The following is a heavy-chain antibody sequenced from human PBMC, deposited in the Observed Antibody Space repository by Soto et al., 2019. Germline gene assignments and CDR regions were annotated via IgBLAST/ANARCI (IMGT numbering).Heavy chain of an antibody. D-gene: IGHD7-27*01. CDR2: ISSSSSYI. J-gene: IGHJ6*02. V-gene: IGHV3-21*01. Sequence: GGSLRLSCVASGFTFSNSGMHWVRQAPGKGLEWVSSISSSSSYIYYADSVKGRFTISRDNAKNSLYLQMNSLRAEDTAVYYCARDRLTGNYYYGMDVWGQGTTVTVSS. CDR3: ARDRLTGNYYYGMDV. CDR1: GFTFSNSG.